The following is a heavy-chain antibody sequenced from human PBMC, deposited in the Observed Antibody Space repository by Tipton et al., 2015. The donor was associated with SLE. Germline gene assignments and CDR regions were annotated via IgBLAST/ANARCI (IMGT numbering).Heavy chain of an antibody. CDR3: ARVPLYYYYYMDV. CDR1: GGSISSYY. V-gene: IGHV4-59*01. J-gene: IGHJ6*03. Sequence: TLSLTCTVSGGSISSYYWSWIRQPPGKGPEWIGYIYYSGSTNYNPSLKSRVTISVDTSKNQFSLKLSSVTAADTAVYYCARVPLYYYYYMDVWGKGTTVTVSS. CDR2: IYYSGST.